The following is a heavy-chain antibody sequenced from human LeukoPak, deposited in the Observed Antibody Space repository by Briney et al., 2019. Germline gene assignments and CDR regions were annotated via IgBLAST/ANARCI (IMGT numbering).Heavy chain of an antibody. CDR1: GGTFSSYT. J-gene: IGHJ4*02. CDR2: IIPIFGTA. CDR3: ARDLGYGDYV. V-gene: IGHV1-69*05. Sequence: GASVKVSCKASGGTFSSYTISWVRQAPGQGLEWMGGIIPIFGTANYAQKFQGRVTLTTDESTSTAYMELSSPKSEDTAVDYCARDLGYGDYVWGQGTLVTVSS. D-gene: IGHD4-17*01.